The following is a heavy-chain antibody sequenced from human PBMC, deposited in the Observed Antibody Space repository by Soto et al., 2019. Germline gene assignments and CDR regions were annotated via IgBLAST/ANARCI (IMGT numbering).Heavy chain of an antibody. J-gene: IGHJ5*02. CDR2: LSYDGSNK. Sequence: QVQLVESGGGVVQPGRSLRLSCAASGFTFSSYAMHWVRQAPGKGLEWVAVLSYDGSNKYYADSVKGRFTISRDNSKNTLYLQMNSLRAEDTAVYYCARDWGTTVIKTVRGWFDPWGQGTLVTVSS. CDR3: ARDWGTTVIKTVRGWFDP. D-gene: IGHD4-17*01. V-gene: IGHV3-30-3*01. CDR1: GFTFSSYA.